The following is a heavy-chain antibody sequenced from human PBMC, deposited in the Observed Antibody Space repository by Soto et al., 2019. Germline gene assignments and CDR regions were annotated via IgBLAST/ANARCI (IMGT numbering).Heavy chain of an antibody. D-gene: IGHD6-13*01. V-gene: IGHV1-8*01. CDR3: TRGLSSYSDH. CDR2: MNPNTGNT. CDR1: GYTLIDYY. J-gene: IGHJ4*02. Sequence: ASVNVSWKSSGYTLIDYYINWVRQAAGQGLERMGGMNPNTGNTAYVQKFEGRLTLSRDTSTSTAYMELSSLTSEDTAVYYCTRGLSSYSDHWAQGTLVTVSS.